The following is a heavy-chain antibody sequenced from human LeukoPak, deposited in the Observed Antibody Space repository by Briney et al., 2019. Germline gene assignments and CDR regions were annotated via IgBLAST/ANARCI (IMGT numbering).Heavy chain of an antibody. CDR1: GFTFSSYW. V-gene: IGHV3-7*03. CDR2: IKQEGSEK. D-gene: IGHD5-24*01. J-gene: IGHJ3*02. Sequence: GGSLRLSCAASGFTFSSYWMSWVRQAPGKGLEWGANIKQEGSEKYYVDSVKGRFTISRDNAKNSLYLQMNSLRAEDTAVYYCARVGRDGYNPAHAFDIWGQGTMVTVSS. CDR3: ARVGRDGYNPAHAFDI.